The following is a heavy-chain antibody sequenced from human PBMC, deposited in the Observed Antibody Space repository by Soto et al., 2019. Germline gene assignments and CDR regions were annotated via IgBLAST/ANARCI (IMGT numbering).Heavy chain of an antibody. V-gene: IGHV4-59*01. J-gene: IGHJ4*02. CDR2: IYYSGST. CDR1: GGSIVSYY. D-gene: IGHD3-10*01. CDR3: ARDRYYGGADF. Sequence: SETLSLTCTLSGGSIVSYYWSWIRQPPGKGLEWIGYIYYSGSTTYNPSLRSRVTISVDTSKNLFSLKLTSVTAADTAVYYCARDRYYGGADFWGQGTLVTVSS.